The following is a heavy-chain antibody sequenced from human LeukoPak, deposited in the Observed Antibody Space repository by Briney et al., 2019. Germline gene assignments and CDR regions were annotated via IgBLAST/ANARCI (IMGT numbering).Heavy chain of an antibody. V-gene: IGHV3-21*01. CDR1: GVPFSRYT. J-gene: IGHJ4*02. Sequence: PGRSLRLSCAASGVPFSRYTMNWVRQAPGKGLEWGSAISSNRRDIFHADPVKGRFSTSRNNTQHSLSLQMNSLRVEDPAVYYCVRGAPATIFDDWGQGTLVIVSS. CDR3: VRGAPATIFDD. CDR2: ISSNRRDI. D-gene: IGHD1-26*01.